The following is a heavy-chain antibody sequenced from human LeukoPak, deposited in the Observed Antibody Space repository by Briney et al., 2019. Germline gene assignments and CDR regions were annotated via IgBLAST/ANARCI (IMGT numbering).Heavy chain of an antibody. CDR2: SYHTGST. CDR3: ATGYSSTWYYFDY. Sequence: SETLSLTCTVSGDSISSYYWSWIRQPPGKGLEWIGYSYHTGSTNYNPSLKSRVTISVDTSKNQFSLKLSSVTAGDTAVYYCATGYSSTWYYFDYWGKGALVTVSS. D-gene: IGHD6-13*01. J-gene: IGHJ4*02. V-gene: IGHV4-59*01. CDR1: GDSISSYY.